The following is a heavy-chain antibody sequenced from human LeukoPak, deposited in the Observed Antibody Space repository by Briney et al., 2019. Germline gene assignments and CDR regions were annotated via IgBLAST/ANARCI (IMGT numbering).Heavy chain of an antibody. D-gene: IGHD6-19*01. Sequence: GGSLRLSCAASGFTFSSYAMSWVRQAPGKGLEWVANIKQDGSEKYYVDSVKGRFTISRDNAKNSLYLQMNSLRAEDTALYYCAKGYTSGAVGGMDVWGQGTTVTVSS. V-gene: IGHV3-7*03. CDR3: AKGYTSGAVGGMDV. CDR1: GFTFSSYA. J-gene: IGHJ6*02. CDR2: IKQDGSEK.